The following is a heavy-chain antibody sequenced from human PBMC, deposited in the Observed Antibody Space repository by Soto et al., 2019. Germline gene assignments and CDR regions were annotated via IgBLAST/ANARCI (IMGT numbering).Heavy chain of an antibody. D-gene: IGHD2-2*01. CDR2: INPNSGGT. J-gene: IGHJ6*02. V-gene: IGHV1-2*04. CDR1: GYTFTGYY. CDR3: ARDDCSNSSCSHGMDV. Sequence: ASVKVSCKASGYTFTGYYIHWVRQAPGQGLEWMGWINPNSGGTNYAQRFQGWVTMTRDTSISTAYMEQSRLRPDDTAVYYCARDDCSNSSCSHGMDVWGQGTTVTVSS.